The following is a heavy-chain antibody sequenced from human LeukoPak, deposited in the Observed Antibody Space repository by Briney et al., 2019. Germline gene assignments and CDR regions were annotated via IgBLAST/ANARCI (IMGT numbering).Heavy chain of an antibody. Sequence: GGSLRLSCEASGFTFHNAWITWVCQAPGKGLEWVGRMKSNRDGGTSDYAAPVKGRFTISRDDSKNTLYLHMNSLRAEDTAVYYCTTLSNDVLYWGQGTLVTVS. CDR2: MKSNRDGGTS. CDR3: TTLSNDVLY. J-gene: IGHJ4*02. D-gene: IGHD4-11*01. V-gene: IGHV3-15*01. CDR1: GFTFHNAW.